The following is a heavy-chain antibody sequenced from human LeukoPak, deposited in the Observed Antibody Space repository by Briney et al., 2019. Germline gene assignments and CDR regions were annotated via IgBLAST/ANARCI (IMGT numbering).Heavy chain of an antibody. D-gene: IGHD1-26*01. V-gene: IGHV1-69*05. CDR3: ARDGGRVGATFGYFYFDY. CDR1: GGTFSSYA. Sequence: SVKVCCKASGGTFSSYAISWVRQAPGQGLEWMGGIIPIFGTANYAQKFQGRVTITTDESTSTAYMELSSLRSEDTAVYYCARDGGRVGATFGYFYFDYWGQGTLVTVSS. J-gene: IGHJ4*02. CDR2: IIPIFGTA.